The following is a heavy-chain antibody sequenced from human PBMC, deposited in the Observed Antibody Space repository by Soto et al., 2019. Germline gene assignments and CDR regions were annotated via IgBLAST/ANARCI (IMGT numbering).Heavy chain of an antibody. D-gene: IGHD2-21*02. V-gene: IGHV1-3*05. CDR3: ARRIVGVTALDY. CDR2: INAGNGNT. CDR1: GYTFTSYA. J-gene: IGHJ4*02. Sequence: QVQLVQSGAEEKKPGASVKVSCKASGYTFTSYAMHWVRQATGQRLEWMGWINAGNGNTKYSPKFQGRVTITRDTSASTAYMELSSLRSEDTAVYYCARRIVGVTALDYWGQGTLVTVSS.